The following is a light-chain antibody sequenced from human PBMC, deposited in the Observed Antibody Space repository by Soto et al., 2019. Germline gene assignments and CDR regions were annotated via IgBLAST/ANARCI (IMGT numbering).Light chain of an antibody. V-gene: IGKV1-5*01. Sequence: DIQMTQFPSTLSASVGDRVTITCRASQTTNTWLAWYQQKPGTAPKLLIYDASSLKGGVPSRFSASGSGTEFTLPITSLQPDYLATYYCQQYISYPYTFGQGTKVDIK. CDR2: DAS. CDR1: QTTNTW. CDR3: QQYISYPYT. J-gene: IGKJ2*01.